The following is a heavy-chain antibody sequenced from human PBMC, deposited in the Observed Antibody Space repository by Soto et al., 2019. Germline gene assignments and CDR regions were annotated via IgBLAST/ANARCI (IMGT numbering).Heavy chain of an antibody. CDR1: GYTFTSYA. CDR3: ARVFHADYYYGMDV. Sequence: ASVKVSCKASGYTFTSYAMHWVRQAPGQRLEWMGWINAGNGNTKYSQKFQGRVTITRDTSASTAYMELSSLRSEDTAVYYCARVFHADYYYGMDVWGQGTTVTVSS. CDR2: INAGNGNT. V-gene: IGHV1-3*01. D-gene: IGHD2-8*01. J-gene: IGHJ6*02.